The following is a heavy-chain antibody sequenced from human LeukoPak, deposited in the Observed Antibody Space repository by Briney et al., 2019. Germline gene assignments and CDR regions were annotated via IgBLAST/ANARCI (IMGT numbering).Heavy chain of an antibody. D-gene: IGHD5-18*01. CDR3: ARDGGYSYGPFDY. Sequence: GGSLRLSCEASGFSFPYGMSWVRQAPGKGLEWVSGITNSGENTYYADSVKGRFTISRDNSKNTLFLEMNSLRVEDTAVYYCARDGGYSYGPFDYWGQGTLVTVSS. V-gene: IGHV3-23*01. CDR1: GFSFPYG. J-gene: IGHJ4*02. CDR2: ITNSGENT.